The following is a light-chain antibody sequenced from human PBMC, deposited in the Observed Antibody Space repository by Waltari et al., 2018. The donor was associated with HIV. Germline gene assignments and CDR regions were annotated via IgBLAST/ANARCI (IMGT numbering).Light chain of an antibody. CDR2: EVD. CDR3: CSYASSGTFVV. Sequence: QSALTQPASVSGSPGQSIIISCTGITTAGSRCNLVSWYQHHPDKAPKLMIFEVDKRPSGVSNRFSGSKSGNTASLTISWLQAEDEADYYCCSYASSGTFVVFGGGTNLTVL. CDR1: TTAGSRCNL. V-gene: IGLV2-23*02. J-gene: IGLJ2*01.